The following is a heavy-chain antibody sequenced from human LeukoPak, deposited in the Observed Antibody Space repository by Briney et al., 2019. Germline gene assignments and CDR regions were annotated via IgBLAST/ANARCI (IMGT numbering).Heavy chain of an antibody. CDR1: GGTFISYA. J-gene: IGHJ4*02. CDR2: IIPIFGTA. V-gene: IGHV1-69*01. CDR3: ARDGPPGYCSGGSCYGY. Sequence: GSSVKVSCKASGGTFISYAISRVRQAPGQGLEWMGGIIPIFGTANYAQKFQGRVTITADESTSTAYMELSSLRSEDTAVYYCARDGPPGYCSGGSCYGYWGQGTLVTVSS. D-gene: IGHD2-15*01.